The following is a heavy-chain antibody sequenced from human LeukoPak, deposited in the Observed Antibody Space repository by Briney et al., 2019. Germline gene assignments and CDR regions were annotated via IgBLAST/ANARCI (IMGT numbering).Heavy chain of an antibody. CDR3: ASLNYGQVWGSPHYYFDY. J-gene: IGHJ4*02. D-gene: IGHD3-16*01. V-gene: IGHV3-7*01. Sequence: GGSLRLSCAASGFTFSSHWMAWVRQAPGKGLEWVANIKQDGSDKYYLDSMKGRLTISRDNAKNSLYLQVNSLRVEDSAVYYCASLNYGQVWGSPHYYFDYWGQGILVTVSS. CDR1: GFTFSSHW. CDR2: IKQDGSDK.